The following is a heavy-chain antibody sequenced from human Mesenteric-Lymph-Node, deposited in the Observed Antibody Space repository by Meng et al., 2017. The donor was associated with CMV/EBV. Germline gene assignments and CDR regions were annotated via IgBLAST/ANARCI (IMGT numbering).Heavy chain of an antibody. D-gene: IGHD6-19*01. CDR3: ARGGRWLVWGYYYYGMDV. V-gene: IGHV3-19*01. CDR2: VSWNGSRT. CDR1: GFTFSNSD. Sequence: GESLKISCAASGFTFSNSDMNWVRQAPGKGLEWVSGVSWNGSRTHYADSVKGRFLISRDNSRNFLYQQMNSLSPEDTAVYYCARGGRWLVWGYYYYGMDVWGQGTTVTVSS. J-gene: IGHJ6*02.